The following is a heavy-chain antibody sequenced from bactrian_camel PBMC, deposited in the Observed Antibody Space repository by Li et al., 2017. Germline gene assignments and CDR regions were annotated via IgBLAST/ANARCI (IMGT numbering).Heavy chain of an antibody. D-gene: IGHD6*01. J-gene: IGHJ6*01. CDR2: TSSEAFTS. CDR3: VRESVLRGYGGTYFAFGY. Sequence: HVQLVESGGGLVQPGGSLRLSCAGSGFTFSNSWMHWVRQGPGKGVEWVSSTSSEAFTSLYADSVRGRFTISRDNAKNTLYLQMNRMTPEDTAAYYCVRESVLRGYGGTYFAFGYWGQGTQVTVS. V-gene: IGHV3S1*01. CDR1: GFTFSNSW.